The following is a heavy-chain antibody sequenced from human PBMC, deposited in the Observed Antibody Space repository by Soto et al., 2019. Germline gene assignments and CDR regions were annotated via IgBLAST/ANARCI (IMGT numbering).Heavy chain of an antibody. D-gene: IGHD6-13*01. V-gene: IGHV1-3*01. CDR2: INAGNGNT. Sequence: GASVKVPCKASGYTLTSYAMHWVRQAPGQRLEWMGWINAGNGNTKYSQKFQGRVTITRDTSASTAYMELSSLRSEDTAVYYCARDRQQLTWLDPWGQGTLVTLSS. CDR1: GYTLTSYA. CDR3: ARDRQQLTWLDP. J-gene: IGHJ5*02.